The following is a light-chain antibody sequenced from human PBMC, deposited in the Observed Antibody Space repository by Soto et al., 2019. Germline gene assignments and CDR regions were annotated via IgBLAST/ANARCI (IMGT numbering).Light chain of an antibody. CDR1: RTDVADGYDY. J-gene: IGLJ1*01. CDR2: DVS. V-gene: IGLV2-14*03. Sequence: QSALTQPASVSGSPGQSIAISCTGVRTDVADGYDYVSWYQQRPGQAPQLIIYDVSNRPSGVSDRFSGSKSGNTASLTISGLQAEDEAEYYCTSYTSSTPFYAFGTGTKVTVL. CDR3: TSYTSSTPFYA.